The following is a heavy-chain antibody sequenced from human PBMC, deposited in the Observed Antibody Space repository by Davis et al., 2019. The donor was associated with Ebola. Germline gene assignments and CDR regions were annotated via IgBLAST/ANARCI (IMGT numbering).Heavy chain of an antibody. D-gene: IGHD2-21*02. CDR2: ISAYNGNT. J-gene: IGHJ4*02. V-gene: IGHV1-18*01. Sequence: AASVKVSCKASGYTFTSYGISWVRQAPGQGLEWMGWISAYNGNTNYAQKLQGRVTMTTDTSTSTAYMELRSLRSDDTAVYYCARDQYCGGDCYSYYFDYWGQGTLVTVS. CDR1: GYTFTSYG. CDR3: ARDQYCGGDCYSYYFDY.